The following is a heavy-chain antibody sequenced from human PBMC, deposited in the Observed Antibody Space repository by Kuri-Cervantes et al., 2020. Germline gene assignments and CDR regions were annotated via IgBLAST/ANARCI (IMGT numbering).Heavy chain of an antibody. CDR1: GGTFSSYA. J-gene: IGHJ4*02. Sequence: SVKVSCKASGGTFSSYAISWVRQAPGQGLEWMGGIIPIFGTANYAQKFQGRVTITADKSTSTAYMELSSLRSEDTAVYYCARDLRRYYGSGNFDYWGQGTLVTVSS. CDR3: ARDLRRYYGSGNFDY. CDR2: IIPIFGTA. V-gene: IGHV1-69*06. D-gene: IGHD3-10*01.